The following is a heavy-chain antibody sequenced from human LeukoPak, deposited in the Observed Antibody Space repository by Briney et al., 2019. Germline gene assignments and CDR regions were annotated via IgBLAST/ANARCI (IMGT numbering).Heavy chain of an antibody. CDR1: GGSISSSNW. Sequence: SETLSLTCAVSGGSISSSNWWSWVRQPPGKGLEWIGEIYHSGSTNYNPSLKSRVTISVDKSKNQFSLKLSSVTAADTAVYYCARDDYDILTGTYYFDYWGPGTLVTVSS. V-gene: IGHV4-4*02. CDR2: IYHSGST. J-gene: IGHJ4*02. D-gene: IGHD3-9*01. CDR3: ARDDYDILTGTYYFDY.